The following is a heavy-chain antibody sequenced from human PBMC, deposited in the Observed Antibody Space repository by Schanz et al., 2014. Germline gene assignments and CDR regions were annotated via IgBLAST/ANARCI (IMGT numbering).Heavy chain of an antibody. CDR2: ISRSSSTI. D-gene: IGHD6-6*01. Sequence: EVQLVESGGGLVQPGGSLRLSCEASGFTFSNYNMNWVRQAPGKGLEWVSYISRSSSTIYYTDSVKGRFTISRDNAKNSLYLQLNSLRAEDTAVYYCARTPSVGMAARRGFYYYGMNLWGQGTTVTVSS. J-gene: IGHJ6*02. CDR3: ARTPSVGMAARRGFYYYGMNL. V-gene: IGHV3-48*01. CDR1: GFTFSNYN.